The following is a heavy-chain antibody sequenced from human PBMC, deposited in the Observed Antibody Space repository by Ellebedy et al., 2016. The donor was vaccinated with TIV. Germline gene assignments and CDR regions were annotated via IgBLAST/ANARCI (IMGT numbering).Heavy chain of an antibody. CDR1: GFTFSSYA. CDR2: ISGSGGST. V-gene: IGHV3-23*01. J-gene: IGHJ4*02. Sequence: GESLKISCAASGFTFSSYAMSWVRQAPGKGLGWVSAISGSGGSTYYADSVKGRFTISRDNSKNTLYLQMNSLRAEDTAVYYCAQVAEDYDILTGYDYWGQGTLVTVSS. D-gene: IGHD3-9*01. CDR3: AQVAEDYDILTGYDY.